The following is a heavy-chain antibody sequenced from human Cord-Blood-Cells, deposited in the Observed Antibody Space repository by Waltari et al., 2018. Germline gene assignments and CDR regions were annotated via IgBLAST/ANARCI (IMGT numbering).Heavy chain of an antibody. V-gene: IGHV4-39*01. Sequence: QLQLQESGPGLVKPSETLSLTCTVSGGSISSSSYYWGWISQPPGRGLEWIGSIYYSGRTYSSPSLKKRVTISVDTSKNQCSLKLSCVTAADTAVYYCARPLDYYDSSGIYAFDIWGQGTMVTVSS. D-gene: IGHD3-22*01. CDR1: GGSISSSSYY. J-gene: IGHJ3*02. CDR2: IYYSGRT. CDR3: ARPLDYYDSSGIYAFDI.